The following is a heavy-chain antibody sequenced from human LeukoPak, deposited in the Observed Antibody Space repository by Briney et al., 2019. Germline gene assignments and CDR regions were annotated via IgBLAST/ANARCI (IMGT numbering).Heavy chain of an antibody. CDR3: ARVGSGYYTDY. Sequence: PGGSLRLSCSASGFTFSSYAIHWVRQAPGKGLEYVSAISSNGGSTYYADSVKGRFTISRDNSKNTLYLQMSSLRAEDTAVYYCARVGSGYYTDYWGQGTLVTVSS. CDR2: ISSNGGST. CDR1: GFTFSSYA. V-gene: IGHV3-64D*09. D-gene: IGHD3-3*01. J-gene: IGHJ4*02.